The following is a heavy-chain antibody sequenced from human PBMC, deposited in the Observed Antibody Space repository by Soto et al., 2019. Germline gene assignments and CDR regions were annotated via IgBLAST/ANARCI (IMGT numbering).Heavy chain of an antibody. Sequence: PSETLSLTCTVSGGSISSSSYYWGWIRQPPGKGLEWIGRIYYSGSTYYNPSLKSRVTISVDTSKNQFSLNLSSVTAADTAVYYCATMVYTAMVKYWYFDLWGRGPLVTVSS. CDR2: IYYSGST. J-gene: IGHJ2*01. V-gene: IGHV4-39*01. CDR3: ATMVYTAMVKYWYFDL. CDR1: GGSISSSSYY. D-gene: IGHD5-18*01.